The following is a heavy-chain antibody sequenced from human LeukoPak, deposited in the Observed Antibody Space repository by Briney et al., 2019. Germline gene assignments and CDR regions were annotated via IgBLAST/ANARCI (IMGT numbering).Heavy chain of an antibody. D-gene: IGHD2-21*01. CDR2: IYYTGST. CDR3: ATLQGDF. CDR1: GGSISSFY. Sequence: PSETLSLTCAVSGGSISSFYWSWIRQPPGKGLEWIGYIYYTGSTNYNPSLKSRVTISVDTSKNQFSLKLSSVTAADTAVYYCATLQGDFWGQGTLVTVSS. V-gene: IGHV4-59*01. J-gene: IGHJ4*02.